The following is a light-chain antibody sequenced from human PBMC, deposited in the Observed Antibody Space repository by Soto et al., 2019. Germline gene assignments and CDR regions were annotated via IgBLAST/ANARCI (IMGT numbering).Light chain of an antibody. CDR2: GAS. Sequence: EIVMRQSPATLSVSPGERATLSCRASQNISYNLAWYQQRPGQAPRLLIYGASTRATGIPGRFAGSGSGTEFTITSTSLQPKAFAVYYCLQYNYWKTFRQGTK. J-gene: IGKJ1*01. CDR3: LQYNYWKT. V-gene: IGKV3-15*01. CDR1: QNISYN.